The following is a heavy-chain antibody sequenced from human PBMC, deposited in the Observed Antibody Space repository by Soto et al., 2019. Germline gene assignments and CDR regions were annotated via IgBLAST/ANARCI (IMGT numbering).Heavy chain of an antibody. Sequence: HPGGSLRLSCAASGFTFSSYAMHWVRQAPGKGLEWVAVISYDGSNKYHADSVKGRFTISRDNSKNTLYVQMTSLRGEDTAVYYCARPGSGSNYYYYGMDVWGQGTTVTVSS. D-gene: IGHD3-10*01. CDR2: ISYDGSNK. V-gene: IGHV3-30-3*01. J-gene: IGHJ6*02. CDR3: ARPGSGSNYYYYGMDV. CDR1: GFTFSSYA.